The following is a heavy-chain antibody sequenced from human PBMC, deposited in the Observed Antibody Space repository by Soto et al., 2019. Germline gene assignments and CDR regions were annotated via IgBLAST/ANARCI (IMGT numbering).Heavy chain of an antibody. CDR1: GFIFDIYS. D-gene: IGHD3-10*01. V-gene: IGHV3-21*01. CDR2: ISSSSSYI. J-gene: IGHJ6*02. CDR3: ARDRGAASDIRYYYYGIDV. Sequence: SGGGLVKPGGSLRLSCAASGFIFDIYSMTWVRQAPGKGLEWVSSISSSSSYIYYADSVKGRFTISRDNAENSLYLQMSSLRADDTAVYYCARDRGAASDIRYYYYGIDVWGQGTTVTVSS.